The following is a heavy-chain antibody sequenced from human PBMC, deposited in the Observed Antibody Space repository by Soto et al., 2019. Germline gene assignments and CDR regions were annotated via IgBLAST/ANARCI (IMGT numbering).Heavy chain of an antibody. CDR1: GFTFKNFL. CDR3: AKDQDDGGNSYFDY. J-gene: IGHJ4*02. CDR2: ISGSGRGT. Sequence: ASGFTFKNFLMSWVRQAPGMGLEWVSSISGSGRGTFYAGSVKGRFTISRDNSKNTLSLQMNSLRVEDTGVYFCAKDQDDGGNSYFDYWGQGTQVTVSS. V-gene: IGHV3-23*01. D-gene: IGHD4-17*01.